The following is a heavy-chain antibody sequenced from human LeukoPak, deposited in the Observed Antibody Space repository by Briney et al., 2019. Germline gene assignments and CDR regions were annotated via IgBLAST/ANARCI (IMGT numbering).Heavy chain of an antibody. Sequence: SETLSLTCAVYGGSFSGYYWSWIRQPPGKGLEWIGEINHSGSTNYNPSLKSRVTILVDTSKNQFSLKLSSVTAADTAVYYCSRGHSPVTTKVSYFQHWGQGTLVTVSS. CDR1: GGSFSGYY. D-gene: IGHD4-17*01. CDR2: INHSGST. V-gene: IGHV4-34*01. CDR3: SRGHSPVTTKVSYFQH. J-gene: IGHJ1*01.